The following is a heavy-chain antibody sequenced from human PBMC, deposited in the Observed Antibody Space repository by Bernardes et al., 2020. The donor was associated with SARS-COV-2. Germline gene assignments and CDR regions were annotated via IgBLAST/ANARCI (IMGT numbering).Heavy chain of an antibody. J-gene: IGHJ4*02. CDR2: LSNTGIST. Sequence: GGSLRLSCAASGFTFTSYAMHWVRQAPGKGLDWVSSLSNTGISTYYAESVKGRFTISRDNSNNTVYLQMNSLRVEDTAIYYCAKGLFTAAGHFDYWGQGTLVTVSS. V-gene: IGHV3-23*01. D-gene: IGHD2-2*01. CDR1: GFTFTSYA. CDR3: AKGLFTAAGHFDY.